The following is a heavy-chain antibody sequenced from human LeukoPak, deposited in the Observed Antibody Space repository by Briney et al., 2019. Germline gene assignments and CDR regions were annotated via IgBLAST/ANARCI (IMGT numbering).Heavy chain of an antibody. CDR3: ARDLWFGELKD. CDR2: ISSSSSTI. J-gene: IGHJ4*02. V-gene: IGHV3-48*01. Sequence: PGGSLRLSCAASGFTFSSYSMNWVRQVPGKGLEWVSYISSSSSTIYYADSVKGRFTISRDNAKNSLYLQMNSLRAEDTAVYYCARDLWFGELKDWGQGTLVTVSS. CDR1: GFTFSSYS. D-gene: IGHD3-10*01.